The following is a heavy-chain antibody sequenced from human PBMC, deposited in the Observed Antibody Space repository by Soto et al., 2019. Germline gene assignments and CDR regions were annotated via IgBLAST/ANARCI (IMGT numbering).Heavy chain of an antibody. CDR2: IYYSGST. Sequence: QVQLQESGPGLVKPSETLSLTCTVSGGSISSYYWSWIRQPPGKGLEWIGYIYYSGSTNYNPSLKSRVTISVDTSKNQFSLKLSSVTAADTAVYYCARVIHPTKTYSSGWPDPYYFDYWGQGTLVTVSS. D-gene: IGHD6-19*01. V-gene: IGHV4-59*01. J-gene: IGHJ4*02. CDR1: GGSISSYY. CDR3: ARVIHPTKTYSSGWPDPYYFDY.